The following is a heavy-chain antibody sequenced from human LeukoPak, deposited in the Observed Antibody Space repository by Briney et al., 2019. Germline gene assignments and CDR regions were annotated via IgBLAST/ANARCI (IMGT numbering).Heavy chain of an antibody. CDR2: IIPIFGTA. J-gene: IGHJ4*02. CDR1: GYTFTSYA. V-gene: IGHV1-69*13. CDR3: AREARLRYFDWLLSY. Sequence: SVKVSCKASGYTFTSYAISWVRQAPGQGLEWMGGIIPIFGTANYAQKFQGRVTITADESTSTAYMELSSLRSEDTAVYYCAREARLRYFDWLLSYWGQGTLVTVSS. D-gene: IGHD3-9*01.